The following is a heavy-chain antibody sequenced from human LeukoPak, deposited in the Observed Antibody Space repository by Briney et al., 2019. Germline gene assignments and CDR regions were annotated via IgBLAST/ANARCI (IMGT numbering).Heavy chain of an antibody. CDR1: GFTFGSHA. CDR2: IFGGGGSP. CDR3: GKTTVGYSSGQKPAWPVDF. D-gene: IGHD5-18*01. Sequence: PGGSLRLSCEASGFTFGSHAMYWVRQAPGKGLEWVAGIFGGGGSPHYADSVKGRFTISRDNSRNTVYLQINSLRDDDTAVYYCGKTTVGYSSGQKPAWPVDFWGQGTLVTVSS. V-gene: IGHV3-23*01. J-gene: IGHJ4*02.